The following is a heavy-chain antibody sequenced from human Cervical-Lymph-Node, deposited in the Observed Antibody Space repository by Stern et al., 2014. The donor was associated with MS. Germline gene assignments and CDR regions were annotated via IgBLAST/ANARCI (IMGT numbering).Heavy chain of an antibody. CDR1: GYSFTAYF. J-gene: IGHJ4*02. V-gene: IGHV1-2*02. D-gene: IGHD1-26*01. Sequence: VQLVQSGAEVKKPGASVKVSCKASGYSFTAYFIHWVRQAPGQGLGWMGWISTDTGGANNAQRFQGSVTMTRDTSISITYMELSRLRSDDTAVYYCARDRGSHSDYWGQGTLVTVSS. CDR2: ISTDTGGA. CDR3: ARDRGSHSDY.